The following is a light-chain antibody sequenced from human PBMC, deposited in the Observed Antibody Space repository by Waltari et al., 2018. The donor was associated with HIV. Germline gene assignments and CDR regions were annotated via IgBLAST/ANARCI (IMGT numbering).Light chain of an antibody. Sequence: SYELTQPPSVSVSPGQTASITCSGDKLGDKYACWYQQKPGQSPVLVIYQDSKRPSGSPERFSGSNSGNTAALTISGTQAIDEADYYCQAWDSSTAVFGGGTKLTVL. J-gene: IGLJ2*01. CDR3: QAWDSSTAV. V-gene: IGLV3-1*01. CDR1: KLGDKY. CDR2: QDS.